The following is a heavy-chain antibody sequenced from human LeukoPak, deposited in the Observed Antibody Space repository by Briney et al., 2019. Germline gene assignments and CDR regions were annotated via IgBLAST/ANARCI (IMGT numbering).Heavy chain of an antibody. CDR3: ARIVSGSYRGNKYFQH. Sequence: ASVKVSCKASGYTFTSYAMHWVRQAPGQRLEWMGWINVGNGRTKYSQNFQGRVTITRDTSASTVYMELSSLRSEDTAVYYCARIVSGSYRGNKYFQHWGQGTLVTVSS. CDR2: INVGNGRT. CDR1: GYTFTSYA. J-gene: IGHJ1*01. V-gene: IGHV1-3*01. D-gene: IGHD1-26*01.